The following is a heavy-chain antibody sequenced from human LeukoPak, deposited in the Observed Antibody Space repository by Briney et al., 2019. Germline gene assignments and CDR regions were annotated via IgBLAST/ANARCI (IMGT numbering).Heavy chain of an antibody. CDR1: GGSISSYY. J-gene: IGHJ4*02. CDR3: AREASSLGYCSSTSCYLDY. CDR2: IYYSGST. V-gene: IGHV4-59*01. D-gene: IGHD2-2*01. Sequence: SETLSLTCTVSGGSISSYYWSWIRQPPGEGLEWIGYIYYSGSTNYNPSLKSRVTISVDTSKNQFSLKLSSVTAADTAVYYCAREASSLGYCSSTSCYLDYWGQGTLVTVSS.